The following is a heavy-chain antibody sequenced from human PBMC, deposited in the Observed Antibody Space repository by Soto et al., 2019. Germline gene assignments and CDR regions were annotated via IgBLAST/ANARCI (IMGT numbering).Heavy chain of an antibody. Sequence: PSETLSLTCTVSGGSISSYYWSWIRQPPGKGREWIGYIYYSGSTNYNPSLKSRVTISVDTSKNQFSLKLSSVTAADTAVYYCARLTKTWGYYDFWSGYYTDWFDPWGQGTLVTVSS. CDR2: IYYSGST. CDR3: ARLTKTWGYYDFWSGYYTDWFDP. D-gene: IGHD3-3*01. J-gene: IGHJ5*02. CDR1: GGSISSYY. V-gene: IGHV4-59*01.